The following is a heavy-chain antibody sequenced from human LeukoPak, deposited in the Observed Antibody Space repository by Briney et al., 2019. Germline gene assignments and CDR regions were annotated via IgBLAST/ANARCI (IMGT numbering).Heavy chain of an antibody. J-gene: IGHJ4*02. V-gene: IGHV3-74*01. CDR1: GFTFSSYS. Sequence: GGSLRLSCAASGFTFSSYSMNWVRQAPGKGLVWVSRINSDGSSTSYADSVKGRFTISRDNAKNTLYLQMNSLRAEDTAVYYCASIIHGTALGYWGQGTLVTVSS. CDR2: INSDGSST. CDR3: ASIIHGTALGY. D-gene: IGHD6-13*01.